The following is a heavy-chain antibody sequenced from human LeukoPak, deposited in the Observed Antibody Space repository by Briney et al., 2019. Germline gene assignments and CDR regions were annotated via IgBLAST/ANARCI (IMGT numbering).Heavy chain of an antibody. CDR1: GFSSSGYG. CDR3: ARDLDTNSRFSWLDP. J-gene: IGHJ5*02. D-gene: IGHD6-13*01. Sequence: PGTSLRLSCAASGFSSSGYGMHWVRQAPGKGLEWVAVMWSDGNNKNYADSVKGRFTVSRDTSTSTLYLHMNSLRTEDTAVYFCARDLDTNSRFSWLDPWGQGTLVTVSS. CDR2: MWSDGNNK. V-gene: IGHV3-30*06.